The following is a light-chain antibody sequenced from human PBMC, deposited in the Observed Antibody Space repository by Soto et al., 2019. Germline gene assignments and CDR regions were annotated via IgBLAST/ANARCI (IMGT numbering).Light chain of an antibody. CDR2: GAS. Sequence: EIVMTQSPATLSVSPGERATLSCRASQSVSSNLAWYQQKPGQAPRLLIYGASTRDTGIPARFSGSGSGTEFTLTISSLQSEDFAGYYCQQYNNCPPLTFGGGTKVEIK. CDR1: QSVSSN. J-gene: IGKJ4*01. V-gene: IGKV3-15*01. CDR3: QQYNNCPPLT.